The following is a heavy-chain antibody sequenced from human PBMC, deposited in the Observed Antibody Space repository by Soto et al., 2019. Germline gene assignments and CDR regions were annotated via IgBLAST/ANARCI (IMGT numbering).Heavy chain of an antibody. D-gene: IGHD1-20*01. CDR3: ARDLTGTSRKYYYNGMDV. Sequence: QVQLVQSGAGVKKPGSSVKVSCKASGGTFSSYAISWVRQAPGQGLEWMGGTIPIFGTANSAQKFQGRVTITADESTSTAYMELSSLRSEDTAVYYCARDLTGTSRKYYYNGMDVWGQGTTVTVSS. J-gene: IGHJ6*02. CDR2: TIPIFGTA. V-gene: IGHV1-69*01. CDR1: GGTFSSYA.